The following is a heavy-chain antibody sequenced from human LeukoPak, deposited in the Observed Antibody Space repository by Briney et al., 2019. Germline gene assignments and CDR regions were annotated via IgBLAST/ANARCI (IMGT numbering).Heavy chain of an antibody. J-gene: IGHJ4*02. V-gene: IGHV3-64*01. CDR3: ARGGGSSWHAIDY. CDR2: IISEGGST. CDR1: GFTFNTYA. Sequence: GGSLRLSCAASGFTFNTYAMHWVRQAPGKGLEYVATIISEGGSTNYARSVKGRFTISRHNSRNTLYLQIGSLRAEDMAVYYCARGGGSSWHAIDYWGQGTLVTVSS. D-gene: IGHD6-13*01.